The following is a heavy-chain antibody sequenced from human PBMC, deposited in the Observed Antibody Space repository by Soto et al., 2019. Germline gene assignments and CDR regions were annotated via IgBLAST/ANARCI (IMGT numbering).Heavy chain of an antibody. CDR2: INPNSGGT. V-gene: IGHV1-2*02. CDR3: ARSYLMNAAFDI. Sequence: ASVKVSCKASGYTFTGYCRHWVRQAPGQGLEWMGWINPNSGGTNYAQKFQGRVTMTRDTSISTAYMELSRLRSDDTAVYYCARSYLMNAAFDIWGQVTMVAVSS. CDR1: GYTFTGYC. J-gene: IGHJ3*02.